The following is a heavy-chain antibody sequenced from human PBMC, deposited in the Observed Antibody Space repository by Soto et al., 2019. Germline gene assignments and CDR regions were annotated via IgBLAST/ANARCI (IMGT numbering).Heavy chain of an antibody. Sequence: LSLTGAVSGGSISSSNWWSWVRQPPGKGLEWIGEIYHSGSTNYNPSLKSRVTISVDKSKNQFSLKLSSVTAADTAVYYCARDKGAYYDFWSGYYKRNYFDYWGQGTLVTVSS. CDR1: GGSISSSNW. V-gene: IGHV4-4*02. CDR3: ARDKGAYYDFWSGYYKRNYFDY. D-gene: IGHD3-3*01. CDR2: IYHSGST. J-gene: IGHJ4*02.